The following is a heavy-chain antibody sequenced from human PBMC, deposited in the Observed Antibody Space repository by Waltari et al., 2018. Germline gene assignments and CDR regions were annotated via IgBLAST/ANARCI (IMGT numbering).Heavy chain of an antibody. V-gene: IGHV4-30-2*01. J-gene: IGHJ5*01. CDR2: IYHSGRS. CDR3: ASTSGSGYDS. Sequence: QLQLQESGSGLVKPSQTLSLTCAVSGGSISSGGYSWSWIRQPPGKGLECIGYIYHSGRSYYNPSLKSRVTISVDRSKNQFSLKLSSVTAADTAVYFCASTSGSGYDSWGQGTLVTVSS. D-gene: IGHD3-10*01. CDR1: GGSISSGGYS.